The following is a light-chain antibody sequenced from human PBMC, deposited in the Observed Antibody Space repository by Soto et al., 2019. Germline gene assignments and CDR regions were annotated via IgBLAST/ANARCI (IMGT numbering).Light chain of an antibody. J-gene: IGKJ5*01. V-gene: IGKV3-20*01. CDR2: GAS. CDR3: QHFRA. Sequence: PWDRATLSCRASQGFRGLLAWCQQRPGQAPRLLIYGASSRATGIPDRFSGSGSGTDFTLTLSRVEPDDFAVYYCQHFRAFGQGTRLEIK. CDR1: QGFRGL.